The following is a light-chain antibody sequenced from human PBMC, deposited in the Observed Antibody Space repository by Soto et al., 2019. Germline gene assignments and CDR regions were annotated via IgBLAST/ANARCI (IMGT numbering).Light chain of an antibody. CDR3: LQDYNYPRT. Sequence: AIQMTQSPSSLAASVGDRSTILCRPSQAIRNDLRWYQQKPGKPPKHLNYATSSLQSGVPSRFSGSGSGTDFTLTISSLQPEDFATCYCLQDYNYPRTLGKGTKVDIK. CDR1: QAIRND. J-gene: IGKJ1*01. V-gene: IGKV1-6*01. CDR2: ATS.